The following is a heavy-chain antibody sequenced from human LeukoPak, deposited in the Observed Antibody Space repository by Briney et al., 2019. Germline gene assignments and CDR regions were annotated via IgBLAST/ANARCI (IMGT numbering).Heavy chain of an antibody. D-gene: IGHD5-18*01. CDR2: ISWNSGSI. V-gene: IGHV3-9*01. CDR1: GFTFDDYA. CDR3: AGEEGGYSYGFWFDP. J-gene: IGHJ5*02. Sequence: GGSLRLSCAASGFTFDDYAMHWVRQAPGKGLEWVSGISWNSGSIGYADSVKGRFTISRDNAKNSLYLQMNSLRAEDTAVYYCAGEEGGYSYGFWFDPWGQGTLVTVSS.